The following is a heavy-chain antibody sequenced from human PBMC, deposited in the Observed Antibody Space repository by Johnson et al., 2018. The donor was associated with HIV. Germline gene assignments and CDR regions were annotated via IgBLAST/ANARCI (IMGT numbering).Heavy chain of an antibody. CDR3: ARDADKDLWFGESADAFDI. J-gene: IGHJ3*02. CDR2: IRYDATNK. D-gene: IGHD3-10*01. V-gene: IGHV3-33*08. CDR1: GFTFSTYT. Sequence: VQLVESGGGVVQPGRSLRLFCAVSGFTFSTYTMHWVRQAPGRGLEWVTFIRYDATNKYYADSVKGRFTISRDNAQNSLSLHMNSLRAEDTAVYYCARDADKDLWFGESADAFDIWGQGTMVTVSS.